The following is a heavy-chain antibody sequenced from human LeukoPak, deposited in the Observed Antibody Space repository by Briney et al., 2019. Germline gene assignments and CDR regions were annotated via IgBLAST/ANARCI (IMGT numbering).Heavy chain of an antibody. J-gene: IGHJ4*02. Sequence: SETLSLTCTVSGGSISSYYWSWIRQPPGKGLEWIGYIYYSGTTNYNPSLKSRLTILVDTSKNQFSLKLSSVTAADTAVYYCARGVYIAAAQYGYWGQGTLVTVSS. V-gene: IGHV4-59*01. D-gene: IGHD6-13*01. CDR3: ARGVYIAAAQYGY. CDR2: IYYSGTT. CDR1: GGSISSYY.